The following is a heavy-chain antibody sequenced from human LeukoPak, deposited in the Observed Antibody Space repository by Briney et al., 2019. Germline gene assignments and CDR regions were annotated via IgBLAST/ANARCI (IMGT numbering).Heavy chain of an antibody. CDR1: GGSISSSRYY. D-gene: IGHD2-15*01. CDR2: IYYSGST. J-gene: IGHJ4*02. V-gene: IGHV4-39*07. CDR3: AREGYCSGGSCYSPSIDY. Sequence: SETLSLTCTVSGGSISSSRYYWGWIRQPPGKGLEWIGSIYYSGSTYYNPSLKSRVTISVDTSKNQFSLKLSSVTAADTAVYYCAREGYCSGGSCYSPSIDYWGQGTLVTVSS.